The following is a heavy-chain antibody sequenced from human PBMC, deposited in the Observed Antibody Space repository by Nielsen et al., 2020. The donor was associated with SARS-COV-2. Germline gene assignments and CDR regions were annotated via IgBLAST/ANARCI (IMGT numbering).Heavy chain of an antibody. Sequence: GESLKICCAASGFIFDDYIMHWVRHARGKGLEWVSLISWDGGSTYYADSVKGRFTICRDNSKNSLYLQMNSLRTEDTALYYCAKDNHYYDCSGRPSYFDYWGQGTLVTVSS. D-gene: IGHD3-22*01. CDR2: ISWDGGST. CDR3: AKDNHYYDCSGRPSYFDY. J-gene: IGHJ4*02. CDR1: GFIFDDYI. V-gene: IGHV3-43*01.